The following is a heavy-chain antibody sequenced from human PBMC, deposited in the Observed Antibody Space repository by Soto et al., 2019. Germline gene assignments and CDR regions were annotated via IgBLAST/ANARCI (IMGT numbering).Heavy chain of an antibody. CDR2: IIPIFGTI. CDR3: ASRERVDAFDV. V-gene: IGHV1-69*01. J-gene: IGHJ3*01. Sequence: QVQLVQSGAEVKKPGSSVKVSCKAYGGTFSTYGITWVRQASGQGLEWMGGIIPIFGTIKFAQKFQGRLTITPDESTSTVYMELSSLTSEDTAVYYCASRERVDAFDVWGQGTMVTVSS. CDR1: GGTFSTYG. D-gene: IGHD1-26*01.